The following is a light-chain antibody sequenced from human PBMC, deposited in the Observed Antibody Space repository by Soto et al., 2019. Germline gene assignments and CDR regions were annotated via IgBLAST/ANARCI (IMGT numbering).Light chain of an antibody. J-gene: IGLJ1*01. Sequence: QSVLTQPPSVSAAPGQEVTISCSGSSSNIGNNYVFWYQQLPGAAPKLLVYENDKRPSGVPDRFSGSKSGTSATLGITGLQTGDEADYYCGTWDNSLRADVFGTGTKVTVL. CDR2: END. CDR3: GTWDNSLRADV. CDR1: SSNIGNNY. V-gene: IGLV1-51*02.